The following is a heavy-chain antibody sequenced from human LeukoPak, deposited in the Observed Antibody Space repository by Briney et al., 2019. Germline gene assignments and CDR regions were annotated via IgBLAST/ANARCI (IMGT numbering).Heavy chain of an antibody. CDR2: TYYRSKWYN. D-gene: IGHD1-26*01. V-gene: IGHV6-1*01. J-gene: IGHJ4*02. CDR1: GDSVSSNSAA. CDR3: AKGVGATTGPFDY. Sequence: SQTLSLTCDISGDSVSSNSAAWNWIRQSTSRGLEWLGRTYYRSKWYNDYALSVKSRITISPDTSKNQFSLQLNSVTPDDTAVYYCAKGVGATTGPFDYWGQGTLVTVSS.